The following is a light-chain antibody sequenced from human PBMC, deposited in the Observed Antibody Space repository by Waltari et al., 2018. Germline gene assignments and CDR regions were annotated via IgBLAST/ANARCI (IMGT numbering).Light chain of an antibody. V-gene: IGKV3-15*01. Sequence: EIVMTQSPATLSVSPGERATLSCRASQSVSSNLAWYQQKPGQAPRLLIYGAPTRATGIPARFSGSGSGTEFTFTISSLQSEDFAVYYCQQYNNWPLGTFGQGTKLEIK. CDR3: QQYNNWPLGT. J-gene: IGKJ1*01. CDR1: QSVSSN. CDR2: GAP.